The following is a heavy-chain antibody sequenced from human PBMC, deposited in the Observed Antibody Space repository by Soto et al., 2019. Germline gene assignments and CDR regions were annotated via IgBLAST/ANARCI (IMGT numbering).Heavy chain of an antibody. J-gene: IGHJ4*02. CDR3: VVRGVSDIDY. V-gene: IGHV1-2*04. D-gene: IGHD3-10*01. Sequence: QVPLVQSGAEVKKPGASVKVSCKASGYTFSGFYIHWVRQAPGQGLEWMGWIYPQSGGTDYAQKFQGWVTMTRDTSVSTAYMELSNLKSDDTAVYYCVVRGVSDIDYWGQGTLVTVSS. CDR1: GYTFSGFY. CDR2: IYPQSGGT.